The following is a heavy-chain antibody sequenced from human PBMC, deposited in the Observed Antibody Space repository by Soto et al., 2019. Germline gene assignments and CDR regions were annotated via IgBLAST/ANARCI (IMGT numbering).Heavy chain of an antibody. CDR3: ARGLTTVVTQRYFDY. Sequence: LSLTCTVSGGSISSSSYYWGWIRQPPGKGLEWIGSIYYSGSTYYNPSLKSRVTMSADTSKNQFSLKLSSVTAADTAVYYCARGLTTVVTQRYFDYWGQGTLVTVSS. D-gene: IGHD4-17*01. V-gene: IGHV4-39*07. CDR2: IYYSGST. CDR1: GGSISSSSYY. J-gene: IGHJ4*02.